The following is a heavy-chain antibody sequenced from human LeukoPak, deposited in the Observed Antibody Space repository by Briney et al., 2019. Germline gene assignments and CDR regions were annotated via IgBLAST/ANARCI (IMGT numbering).Heavy chain of an antibody. J-gene: IGHJ5*02. CDR1: GGSFSGFF. D-gene: IGHD2-8*01. CDR3: TRGVNRRFYGVGRRNTWFAP. CDR2: ISHLGTN. V-gene: IGHV4-34*01. Sequence: PSETLSLTCGVSGGSFSGFFWTWLRQAPGKGLEWIAEISHLGTNNTHPSLKSRVTISVDTSKNQFSLTLKSVTAADTAVYYCTRGVNRRFYGVGRRNTWFAPWGQGTRVTVSP.